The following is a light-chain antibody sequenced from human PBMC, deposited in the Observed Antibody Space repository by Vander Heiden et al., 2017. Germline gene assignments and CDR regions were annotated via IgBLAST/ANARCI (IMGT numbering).Light chain of an antibody. Sequence: QSMLTQPPSASGTPGQRVTISCSGSGSNIGRNTVNWYQQLPGTAPKLLIYSNNQRPTVVPDRFSGSKSGTSGSLAISGLQSEDEADYYCAAWDDSLNGRLFGGGTKLTVL. CDR2: SNN. CDR3: AAWDDSLNGRL. V-gene: IGLV1-44*01. J-gene: IGLJ2*01. CDR1: GSNIGRNT.